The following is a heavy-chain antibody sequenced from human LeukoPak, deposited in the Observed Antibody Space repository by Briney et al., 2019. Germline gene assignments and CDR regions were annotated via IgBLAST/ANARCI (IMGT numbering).Heavy chain of an antibody. CDR2: ISYDGSNK. Sequence: GRSLRLSCAASGFTFSSYGMHWVRQAPGKGLEWVAVISYDGSNKYYADSVKGRFTISRDNSKNTLYLQMNSLKAEDTAVYYCAKDRYSSSWYSHGMDVWGQGTTVTVSS. D-gene: IGHD6-13*01. CDR3: AKDRYSSSWYSHGMDV. J-gene: IGHJ6*02. CDR1: GFTFSSYG. V-gene: IGHV3-30*18.